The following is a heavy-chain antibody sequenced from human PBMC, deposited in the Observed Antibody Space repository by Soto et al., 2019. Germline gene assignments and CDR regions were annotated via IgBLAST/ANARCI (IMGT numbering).Heavy chain of an antibody. CDR2: IYPGDSDT. Sequence: GESLKISCKGSGYSFTSYWIGWVRQMPGKGLEWMGIIYPGDSDTRYSPSFQGQVTISADKSISTAYLQWSSLKASDTAMYYCARHLRVLREARYYYYYMDVWGKGTTVTVSS. V-gene: IGHV5-51*01. CDR1: GYSFTSYW. CDR3: ARHLRVLREARYYYYYMDV. D-gene: IGHD2-8*01. J-gene: IGHJ6*03.